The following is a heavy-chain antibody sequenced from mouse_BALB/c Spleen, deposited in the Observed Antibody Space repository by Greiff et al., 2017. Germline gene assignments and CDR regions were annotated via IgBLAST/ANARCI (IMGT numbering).Heavy chain of an antibody. Sequence: EVQRVESGGGLVKPGGSLKLSCAASGFTFSDYYMYWVRQTPEKRLEWVATISDGGSYTYYPDSVKGRFTISRDNAKNNLYLQMSSLKSEDTAMYYCAREGYYGSRDWGQGTLVTVSA. J-gene: IGHJ3*01. CDR3: AREGYYGSRD. V-gene: IGHV5-4*02. CDR1: GFTFSDYY. CDR2: ISDGGSYT. D-gene: IGHD1-1*01.